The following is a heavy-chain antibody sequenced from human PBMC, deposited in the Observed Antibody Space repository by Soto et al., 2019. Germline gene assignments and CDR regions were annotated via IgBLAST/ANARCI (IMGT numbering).Heavy chain of an antibody. CDR2: INHTGGT. D-gene: IGHD3-3*01. J-gene: IGHJ5*02. CDR1: GWSVNGYY. CDR3: ATRITVFGLLIPPFDH. Sequence: XETLSLTCAVYGWSVNGYYWNWIRQPPGKGLEWIGEINHTGGTHYNPSLKSRVTMSVDTSKNQFSLRLSSVTAADTAIYYCATRITVFGLLIPPFDHWGQGAQVTVSS. V-gene: IGHV4-34*01.